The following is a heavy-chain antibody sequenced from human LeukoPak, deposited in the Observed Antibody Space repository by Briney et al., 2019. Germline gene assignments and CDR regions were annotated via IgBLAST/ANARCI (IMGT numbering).Heavy chain of an antibody. J-gene: IGHJ4*02. CDR3: ARGGYSGSYYRFS. V-gene: IGHV3-74*01. D-gene: IGHD3-22*01. CDR2: ISKEGDNA. CDR1: GFTFSDYW. Sequence: GGSLRLSCAASGFTFSDYWMHWVRQVPGKGLVWLSRISKEGDNAVYADSAKGRFTMSRDNAKKTVYLQLITLRPEDTAVYYCARGGYSGSYYRFSWGQGTLVTVSS.